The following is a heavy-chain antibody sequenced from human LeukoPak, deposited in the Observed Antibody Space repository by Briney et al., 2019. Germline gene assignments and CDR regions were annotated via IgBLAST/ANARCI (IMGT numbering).Heavy chain of an antibody. V-gene: IGHV3-48*03. D-gene: IGHD5-12*01. CDR1: GFTFSPFE. Sequence: PGRSLRLSCAASGFTFSPFEINWVRQAPGKGLEWVLCTSSSGSDIYYAGSVKGRFTISRDNAKNSLYLQIDSLRAEDTAVCYCARAGVDHDGFDIWGQGTMVTVSS. CDR3: ARAGVDHDGFDI. J-gene: IGHJ3*02. CDR2: TSSSGSDI.